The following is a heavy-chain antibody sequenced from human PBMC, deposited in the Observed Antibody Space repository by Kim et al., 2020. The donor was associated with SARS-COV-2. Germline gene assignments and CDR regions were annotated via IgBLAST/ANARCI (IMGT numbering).Heavy chain of an antibody. D-gene: IGHD2-2*01. CDR2: INSDGSST. CDR1: GFTFSSYW. J-gene: IGHJ6*02. CDR3: ARDQAAIYYYYGMDV. Sequence: GGSLRLSCAASGFTFSSYWMHWVRQAPGKGLVWVSRINSDGSSTSYADSVKGRFTISRDNAKNTLYLQMNSLRAEDTAVYYCARDQAAIYYYYGMDVWGQGTTVTVSS. V-gene: IGHV3-74*01.